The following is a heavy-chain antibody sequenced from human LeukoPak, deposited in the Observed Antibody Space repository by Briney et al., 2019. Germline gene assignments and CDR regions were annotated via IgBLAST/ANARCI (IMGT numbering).Heavy chain of an antibody. D-gene: IGHD3-22*01. CDR3: ARDGERDYYDSSPYDY. Sequence: GGSLRLSCAASGFTFSSYSMNWVRQAPGKGLEWVSSISSSSSYIYYADSVKGRFTISRDNAKNSLYLQMNSLRAEDTAVYYCARDGERDYYDSSPYDYWGQGTLVTVSS. V-gene: IGHV3-21*01. J-gene: IGHJ4*02. CDR2: ISSSSSYI. CDR1: GFTFSSYS.